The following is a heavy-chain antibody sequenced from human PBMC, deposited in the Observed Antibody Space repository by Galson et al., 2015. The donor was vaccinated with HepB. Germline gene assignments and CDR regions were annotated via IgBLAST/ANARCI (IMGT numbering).Heavy chain of an antibody. D-gene: IGHD6-13*01. Sequence: ETLSLTCTVSGGSISSYYWSWIRQPPGKGLEWIGYIYYSGSTNYNPSLKSRVTISVDTSKNQFSLKLSSVTAADTAVYYCWRGAAADTYGDGMDVWGQGTTVTVSS. J-gene: IGHJ6*02. V-gene: IGHV4-59*08. CDR1: GGSISSYY. CDR3: WRGAAADTYGDGMDV. CDR2: IYYSGST.